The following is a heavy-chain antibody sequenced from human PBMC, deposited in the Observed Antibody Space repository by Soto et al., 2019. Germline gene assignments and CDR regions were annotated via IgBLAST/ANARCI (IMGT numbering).Heavy chain of an antibody. J-gene: IGHJ5*02. CDR2: ISSSSSYI. V-gene: IGHV3-21*01. D-gene: IGHD3-22*01. Sequence: PGGSLRPSCAASGFTFSSYSMNWVRQAPGKGLEWVSSISSSSSYIYYADSVKGRFTISRDNAKNSLYLQMNSLRAEDTAVYYCARDGGSYDSSGYPNWFDPWGQGTLVTVSS. CDR3: ARDGGSYDSSGYPNWFDP. CDR1: GFTFSSYS.